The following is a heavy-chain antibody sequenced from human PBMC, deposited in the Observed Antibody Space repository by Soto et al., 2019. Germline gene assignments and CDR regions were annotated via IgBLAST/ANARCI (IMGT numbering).Heavy chain of an antibody. Sequence: QVQLVQSGAEVKKPGASVKVSCKASGYTFTGYYMHWVRQAPGQGLEWMGWINPNSGGTNYAQKVQGRVTMTRDTSISTAYMELSRLRSDDTAVYYCARADYSREYYYYYGMDVWGQGTTVTVSS. D-gene: IGHD4-4*01. J-gene: IGHJ6*02. CDR3: ARADYSREYYYYYGMDV. CDR1: GYTFTGYY. V-gene: IGHV1-2*02. CDR2: INPNSGGT.